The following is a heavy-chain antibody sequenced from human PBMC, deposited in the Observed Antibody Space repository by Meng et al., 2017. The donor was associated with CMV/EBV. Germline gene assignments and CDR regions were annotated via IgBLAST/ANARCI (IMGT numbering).Heavy chain of an antibody. CDR3: ARVSASSGCYGY. Sequence: GESLKISCAASGFTVSSNYMSWVRQAPGKGLEWVSVIYSGGSTYYADSVEGRFTISRDNSKNTLYLQMNSLRAEDTAVYYCARVSASSGCYGYWGQGTLVTVSS. J-gene: IGHJ4*02. CDR1: GFTVSSNY. CDR2: IYSGGST. D-gene: IGHD6-19*01. V-gene: IGHV3-53*01.